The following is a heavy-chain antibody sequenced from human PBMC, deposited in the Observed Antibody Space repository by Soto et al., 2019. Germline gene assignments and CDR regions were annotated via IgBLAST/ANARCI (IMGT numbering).Heavy chain of an antibody. CDR1: GGSISSYY. CDR3: AREGLTGTIGLYYYYGMDV. CDR2: IYYSGST. D-gene: IGHD1-7*01. Sequence: QVQLQESGPGLVKPSENLSLTCTVSGGSISSYYWSWIRQPPGKGLEWIGYIYYSGSTNYNPSLKSLVTISVDTSKNQCSLKLSSVTAADTAVYYCAREGLTGTIGLYYYYGMDVWGQGTTVTVSS. V-gene: IGHV4-59*01. J-gene: IGHJ6*02.